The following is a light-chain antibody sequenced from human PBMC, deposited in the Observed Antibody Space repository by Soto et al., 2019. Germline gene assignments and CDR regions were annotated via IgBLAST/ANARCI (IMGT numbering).Light chain of an antibody. CDR1: SGSIASNH. J-gene: IGLJ1*01. Sequence: NFMLTQPHSVSGSPGKTVTISCTRTSGSIASNHVQWYQQRPGSSPTPLIYEDNQRPSGVPDRFSGSIDGSSNSAFLTISGLTTEDEADYYCQFYDSDTLYVFGTGTKVTVL. CDR2: EDN. V-gene: IGLV6-57*01. CDR3: QFYDSDTLYV.